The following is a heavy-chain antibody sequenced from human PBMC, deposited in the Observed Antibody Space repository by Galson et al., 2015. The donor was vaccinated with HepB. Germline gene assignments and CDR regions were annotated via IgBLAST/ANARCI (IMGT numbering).Heavy chain of an antibody. Sequence: SVKVSCKASGYTFTSYGISWVRQAPGQGLEWMGWISAYNGNTNYAQKLQGRVTMTTDTSTSTAYMELRSLRSDDTAVYYCAREWRGYSGYDRGFDYWGQGTMVTVSS. J-gene: IGHJ3*01. CDR3: AREWRGYSGYDRGFDY. CDR2: ISAYNGNT. CDR1: GYTFTSYG. D-gene: IGHD5-12*01. V-gene: IGHV1-18*04.